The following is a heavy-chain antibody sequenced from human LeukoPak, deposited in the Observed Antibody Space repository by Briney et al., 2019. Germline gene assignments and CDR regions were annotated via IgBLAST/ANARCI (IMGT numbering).Heavy chain of an antibody. CDR2: IYSRGLTRGST. Sequence: SETLSLTCTVSGGSISSSTYSWGWIRQPPGKGLEWIGYIYSRGLTRGSTNYNPSLKSRVTISVDTSKNQFSLKLSSVTAADTAVYYCARDQEYSGSYYRYFDYWGQGTLVTVSS. J-gene: IGHJ4*02. V-gene: IGHV4-61*01. D-gene: IGHD1-26*01. CDR1: GGSISSSTYS. CDR3: ARDQEYSGSYYRYFDY.